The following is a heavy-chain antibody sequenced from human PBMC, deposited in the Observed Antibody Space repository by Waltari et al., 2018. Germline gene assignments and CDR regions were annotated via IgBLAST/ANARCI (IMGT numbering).Heavy chain of an antibody. Sequence: QVQLQQSGPGLVKPSQTLSLTCAISGDSVSSNSAAWNWITQSPSRGIEWLVRTNHKCKWYNEYAESEKRPITIRRDTSKSQCDLQLKALTPEDTSVYYCASERAGNIEMDKIEEFEYWGQGTLVTVSS. CDR1: GDSVSSNSAA. CDR2: TNHKCKWYN. CDR3: ASERAGNIEMDKIEEFEY. D-gene: IGHD2-2*03. V-gene: IGHV6-1*01. J-gene: IGHJ4*02.